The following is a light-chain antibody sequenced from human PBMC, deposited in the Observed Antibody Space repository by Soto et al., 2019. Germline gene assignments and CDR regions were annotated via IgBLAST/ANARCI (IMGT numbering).Light chain of an antibody. CDR3: SSYTSTITRAVV. CDR2: EVS. V-gene: IGLV2-14*01. Sequence: QSVLTQPASVXXXPGQSITISCTGTSSDVGGYNYVSWYQHHPGKAPKLMIYEVSNRPSGVSNRFSGSKADNTASLIISGLQAEDEADYYCSSYTSTITRAVVFGGGTKLTVL. CDR1: SSDVGGYNY. J-gene: IGLJ2*01.